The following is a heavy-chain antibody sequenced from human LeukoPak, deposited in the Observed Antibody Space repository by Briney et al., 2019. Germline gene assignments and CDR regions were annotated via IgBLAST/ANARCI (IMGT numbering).Heavy chain of an antibody. J-gene: IGHJ6*02. Sequence: GASVKDSCKASGYTLTSSYMHWVRQASGQGHVWIRLINPSAGTTTYAQKFQGRVTVTRDTSTSTVYMDLSSLKSEDTDVYYCARGKSSVWPVGLCMDVWGQGTTVTVSS. CDR2: INPSAGTT. D-gene: IGHD6-19*01. V-gene: IGHV1-46*01. CDR1: GYTLTSSY. CDR3: ARGKSSVWPVGLCMDV.